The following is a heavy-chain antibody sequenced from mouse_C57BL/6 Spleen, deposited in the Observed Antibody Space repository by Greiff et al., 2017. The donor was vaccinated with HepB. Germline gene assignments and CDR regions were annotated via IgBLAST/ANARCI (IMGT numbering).Heavy chain of an antibody. CDR3: ARLYDGYYDAMDY. V-gene: IGHV2-6*03. J-gene: IGHJ4*01. CDR1: GFSLTSYG. Sequence: QVQLQQSGPGLVAPSQSLSITCTVSGFSLTSYGVHWVRQPPGKGLEWLVVIWSDGSTTYNSALKSRLSISKDNSKSQVFLKMNSLQTDDTAMYYCARLYDGYYDAMDYWGQGTSVTVSS. CDR2: IWSDGST. D-gene: IGHD2-3*01.